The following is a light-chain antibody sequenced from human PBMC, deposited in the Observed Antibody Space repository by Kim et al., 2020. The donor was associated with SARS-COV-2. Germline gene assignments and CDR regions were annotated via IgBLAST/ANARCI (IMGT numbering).Light chain of an antibody. J-gene: IGKJ4*01. CDR3: QQYYNWPPLT. CDR1: QSLSRN. Sequence: SPGDRAPLSCRASQSLSRNLAWYQQKPGQAPRLLIYGASTRATGVPTRFSGSGSGTDFTPTISSLQSEDFAVYYCQQYYNWPPLTFGGGTKVDIK. CDR2: GAS. V-gene: IGKV3-15*01.